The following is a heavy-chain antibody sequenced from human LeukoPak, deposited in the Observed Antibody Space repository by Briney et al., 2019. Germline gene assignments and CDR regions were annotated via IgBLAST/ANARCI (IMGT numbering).Heavy chain of an antibody. J-gene: IGHJ4*02. CDR2: IRYDGSNK. D-gene: IGHD3-10*01. CDR1: GFTFSSYG. CDR3: AKDPQLLWFGEFTYYFDY. Sequence: GGSLRLSCAASGFTFSSYGMHWVRQAPGKGLEWVAFIRYDGSNKYYADSVKGRFTISRDNSKNTLYLQMNSLRAEDTAVYYCAKDPQLLWFGEFTYYFDYWGQGTLVTVSS. V-gene: IGHV3-30*02.